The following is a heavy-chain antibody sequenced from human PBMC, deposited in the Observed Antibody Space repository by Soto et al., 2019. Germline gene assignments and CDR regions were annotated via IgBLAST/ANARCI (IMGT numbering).Heavy chain of an antibody. V-gene: IGHV1-18*04. Sequence: GASVKVSCKASGYTFTSYGISWVRQAPGQGLEWMGWISAYNGNTNYAQKLQGRVTMTTDTSTSTAYMELRSLRSDDPAVYYCAREGCTNGVCYTPYYYYYGMDVWGQGTTVTVSS. CDR3: AREGCTNGVCYTPYYYYYGMDV. CDR2: ISAYNGNT. D-gene: IGHD2-8*01. CDR1: GYTFTSYG. J-gene: IGHJ6*02.